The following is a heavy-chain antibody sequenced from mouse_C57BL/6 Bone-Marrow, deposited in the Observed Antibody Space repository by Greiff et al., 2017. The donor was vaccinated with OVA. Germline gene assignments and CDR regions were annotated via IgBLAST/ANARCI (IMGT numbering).Heavy chain of an antibody. J-gene: IGHJ1*03. V-gene: IGHV5-17*01. CDR3: ARDNYYSNYEGYFDV. CDR2: ISSGSSTI. Sequence: EVQGVESGGGLVKPGGSLKLSCAASGFTFSDCGMHWVRQAPEKGLEWVAYISSGSSTIYYADTVKGRFTISRDNAKNTLFLQMTSLRSEDTAMYYCARDNYYSNYEGYFDVWGTGTTVTVSS. D-gene: IGHD2-5*01. CDR1: GFTFSDCG.